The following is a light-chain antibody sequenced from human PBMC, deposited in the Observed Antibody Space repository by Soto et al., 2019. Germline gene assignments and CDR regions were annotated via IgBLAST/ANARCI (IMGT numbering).Light chain of an antibody. CDR3: QQRSNWPT. J-gene: IGKJ1*01. Sequence: EIVLTQSPAPLSLSPGERATLSCRASQSVSSYLAWYHQKPGPAPRLLIHDASNRATGIPARFSGSGSGKDFTLTISSLEPEDFAVYYCQQRSNWPTFGQGTKVDIK. V-gene: IGKV3-11*01. CDR2: DAS. CDR1: QSVSSY.